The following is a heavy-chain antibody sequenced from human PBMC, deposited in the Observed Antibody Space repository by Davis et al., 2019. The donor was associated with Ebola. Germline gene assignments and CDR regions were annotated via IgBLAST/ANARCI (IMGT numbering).Heavy chain of an antibody. V-gene: IGHV3-30*03. CDR1: GFTFNNYG. CDR3: ARYYDNAAFDI. J-gene: IGHJ3*02. CDR2: TSYDGSNK. D-gene: IGHD3-22*01. Sequence: PGGSLRLSCAASGFTFNNYGMHWVRQAPGEGLEWVAVTSYDGSNKYYADSVKGRFTISRDNSKNTLYLQMNSLRAEDTAVYYCARYYDNAAFDIWGQGTMVTVSS.